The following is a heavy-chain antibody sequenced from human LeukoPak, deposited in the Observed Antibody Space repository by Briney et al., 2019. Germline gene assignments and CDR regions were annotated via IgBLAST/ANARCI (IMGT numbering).Heavy chain of an antibody. CDR1: GFTFSSYE. Sequence: GGSLRLSCAASGFTFSSYEMNWVRQAPGKGLEWVSYISSSGSTIYYADSVKGRFTISRDNAKNSLYLQMNSRRAEDTAVYYCARGYGDYRRYYYYGMDVWGKGTTVTVSS. CDR2: ISSSGSTI. CDR3: ARGYGDYRRYYYYGMDV. J-gene: IGHJ6*04. V-gene: IGHV3-48*03. D-gene: IGHD4-17*01.